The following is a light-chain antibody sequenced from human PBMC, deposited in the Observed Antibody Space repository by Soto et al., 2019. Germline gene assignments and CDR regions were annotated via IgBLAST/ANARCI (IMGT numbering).Light chain of an antibody. CDR3: SSNAGSNTYV. CDR2: EVT. V-gene: IGLV2-8*01. Sequence: QSTLTQPPSASGSPGQSVTISCTGTSSDVGGYNYVSWYQQHPGKAPKLMIYEVTKRPSGVPDRFSGSKSGNTASLTVSGLQADDEADYFCSSNAGSNTYVFGGGTKLTVL. CDR1: SSDVGGYNY. J-gene: IGLJ2*01.